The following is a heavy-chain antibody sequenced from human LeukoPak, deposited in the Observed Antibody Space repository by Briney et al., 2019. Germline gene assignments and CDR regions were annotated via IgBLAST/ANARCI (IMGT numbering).Heavy chain of an antibody. CDR3: ARYSYGWFYFDY. CDR2: IYNTGST. J-gene: IGHJ4*02. V-gene: IGHV4-59*01. Sequence: PSETLSLTCTVSGGSISTYFWSWIRQPPGKGLEWIGYIYNTGSTNYNPSLKRRVTISVDTSKNQFSLKLSSVTAADTAVYFCARYSYGWFYFDYWGQGTLVTVSS. D-gene: IGHD5-18*01. CDR1: GGSISTYF.